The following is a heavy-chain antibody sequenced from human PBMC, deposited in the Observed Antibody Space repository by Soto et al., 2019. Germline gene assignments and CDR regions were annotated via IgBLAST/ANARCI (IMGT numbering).Heavy chain of an antibody. J-gene: IGHJ5*02. V-gene: IGHV3-30-3*01. Sequence: GGSLRLSCAASGFTFSSYSMHWVRQAPGKGLEWVAVISYDGSNKYYADSVKGRFTISRDNSKNTLYLQMNSLRAEDTAVYYCGGDRLGQPLGESNWFDPWGEGTLVTVCS. CDR2: ISYDGSNK. CDR3: GGDRLGQPLGESNWFDP. D-gene: IGHD6-13*01. CDR1: GFTFSSYS.